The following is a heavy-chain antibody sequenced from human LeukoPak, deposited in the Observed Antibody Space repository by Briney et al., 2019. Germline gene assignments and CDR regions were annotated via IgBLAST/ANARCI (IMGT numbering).Heavy chain of an antibody. CDR1: GFTFSSYG. V-gene: IGHV3-30*18. D-gene: IGHD6-13*01. CDR3: AKTRYYSSSGTVTTIGH. CDR2: ISYDGSNK. J-gene: IGHJ1*01. Sequence: PGGSLRLSCAASGFTFSSYGMHWVRQAPGKGLEWVAVISYDGSNKYYADSVKGRFTISRDNSKNTLYLQMNSLRAEDTAVYYCAKTRYYSSSGTVTTIGHWGQGTLVTVSS.